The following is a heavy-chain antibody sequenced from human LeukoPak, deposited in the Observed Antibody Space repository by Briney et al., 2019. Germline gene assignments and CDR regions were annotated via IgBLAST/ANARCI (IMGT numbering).Heavy chain of an antibody. CDR3: ARGRWRPPAAIGWIWFDP. V-gene: IGHV4-34*01. J-gene: IGHJ5*02. Sequence: PSETLSPTCAVYGGSFSGYYWSWIRQPPGKGLEWIGEINHSGSTNYNPSLKSRVTISVDTSKNQFSLKLSSVTAADTAVYYCARGRWRPPAAIGWIWFDPWGQGTLVTVSS. CDR2: INHSGST. CDR1: GGSFSGYY. D-gene: IGHD2-2*01.